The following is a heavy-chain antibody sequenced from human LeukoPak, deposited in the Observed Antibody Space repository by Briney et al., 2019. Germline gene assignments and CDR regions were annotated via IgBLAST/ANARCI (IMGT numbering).Heavy chain of an antibody. V-gene: IGHV3-33*01. CDR2: IWYDGSNK. D-gene: IGHD3-22*01. Sequence: GGSLRLSCAASGFTFSSYGMHWVRQAPGKGLEWVAVIWYDGSNKYCADSVKGRFTISRDNSKNTLYLQMNSLRAEDTAVYYCARDSYYDYSGGDFDYWGQGTLVTVSS. J-gene: IGHJ4*02. CDR3: ARDSYYDYSGGDFDY. CDR1: GFTFSSYG.